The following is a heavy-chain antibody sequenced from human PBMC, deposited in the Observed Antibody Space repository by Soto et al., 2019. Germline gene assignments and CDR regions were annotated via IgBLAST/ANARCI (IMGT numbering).Heavy chain of an antibody. CDR1: GGSISSSSYC. Sequence: SETLSLTCTVSGGSISSSSYCWAWIRQPPGKGLEWVGTIYYNGDTYYNPSLKSRVTTSIDKSKNQFSLKLSSVTAADTAIYYCARSTIEPRLFMYPLDSWGQGTLVTVSS. J-gene: IGHJ4*02. CDR2: IYYNGDT. CDR3: ARSTIEPRLFMYPLDS. V-gene: IGHV4-39*01. D-gene: IGHD6-6*01.